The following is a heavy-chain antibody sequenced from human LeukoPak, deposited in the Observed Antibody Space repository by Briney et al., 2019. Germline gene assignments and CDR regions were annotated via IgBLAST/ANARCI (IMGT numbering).Heavy chain of an antibody. D-gene: IGHD3-22*01. J-gene: IGHJ4*02. Sequence: GGSLRLSCAASGFTFSSYWMHWVRQAPGKGLVWVSRINSDGSSISYADSVKGRFTISRDNAKITLYLQKNSLRAEDTAVYYCARQGRGDNSGYYYWGQGTLVTVSS. CDR2: INSDGSSI. CDR3: ARQGRGDNSGYYY. V-gene: IGHV3-74*01. CDR1: GFTFSSYW.